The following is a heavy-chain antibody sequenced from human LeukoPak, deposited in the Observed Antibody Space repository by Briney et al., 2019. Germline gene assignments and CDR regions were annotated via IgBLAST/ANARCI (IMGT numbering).Heavy chain of an antibody. CDR2: IKQDGSEK. CDR3: ARSLLRFLDWAFDY. J-gene: IGHJ4*02. Sequence: GGSLRLSCAASGLTLSYHWMNWVRQAPGKGLEWVANIKQDGSEKYYVDSVKGRFTISRDNAKNSLYLQMNSLRAEDTAVYYCARSLLRFLDWAFDYWGQGTLVTVSS. CDR1: GLTLSYHW. V-gene: IGHV3-7*01. D-gene: IGHD3-3*01.